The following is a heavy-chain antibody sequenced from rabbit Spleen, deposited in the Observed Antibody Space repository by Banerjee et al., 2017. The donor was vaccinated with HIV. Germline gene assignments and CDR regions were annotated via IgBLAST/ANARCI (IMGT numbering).Heavy chain of an antibody. D-gene: IGHD1-1*01. CDR3: ARVYSRTNAYYDL. CDR1: GVDFSSSYW. CDR2: IYTGDGST. V-gene: IGHV1S40*01. Sequence: QSLEESGGDLVKPGASLTLTCTASGVDFSSSYWICWVRQAPGKGLEWIGCIYTGDGSTYYASWAKGRFTISKTSSTTVTLQMTSLTAADTATYFCARVYSRTNAYYDLWGPGTLVTVS. J-gene: IGHJ4*01.